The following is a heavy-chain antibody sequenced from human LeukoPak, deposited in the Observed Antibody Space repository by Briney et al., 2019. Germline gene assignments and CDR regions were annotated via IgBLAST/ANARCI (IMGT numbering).Heavy chain of an antibody. CDR3: ARATGWLPFDY. CDR1: GYAFTGYY. V-gene: IGHV1-2*02. Sequence: VASVKVSCKASGYAFTGYYMYWVRQAPGQRLEWMGWINPNSGDTNYAQMFQGRVTMTRDTSISTAYMELSRLTSDDTAVYYCARATGWLPFDYWGQGTLVTVSS. J-gene: IGHJ4*02. CDR2: INPNSGDT. D-gene: IGHD1-1*01.